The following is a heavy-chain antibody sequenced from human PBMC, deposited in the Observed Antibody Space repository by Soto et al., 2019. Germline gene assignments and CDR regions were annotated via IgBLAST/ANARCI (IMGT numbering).Heavy chain of an antibody. Sequence: QVQLVESGGGVVQPGRSLRLSCAASGFTFSSYAMHWVRQAPGKGLEWVAVISYDGSNKYYADSVKGRFTISRDNSKNTLYLQMNSLGAEDTAVYYCARVGWFGELLWQLDYWGQGTLVTVSS. D-gene: IGHD3-10*01. CDR2: ISYDGSNK. V-gene: IGHV3-30-3*01. J-gene: IGHJ4*02. CDR1: GFTFSSYA. CDR3: ARVGWFGELLWQLDY.